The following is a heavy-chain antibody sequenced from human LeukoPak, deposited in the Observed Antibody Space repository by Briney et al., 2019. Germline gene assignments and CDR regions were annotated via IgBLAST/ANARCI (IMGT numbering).Heavy chain of an antibody. J-gene: IGHJ4*02. CDR1: GGTFSSYA. D-gene: IGHD1-26*01. V-gene: IGHV1-46*01. Sequence: ASVKVSCKASGGTFSSYAISWVRQAPGQGLEWMGIINPSGGSTSYAQKFQGRVTMTRDTSTSTVYMELSSLRSEDTAVYYCARVLSGSYYGGFDYWGQGTLVTVSS. CDR2: INPSGGST. CDR3: ARVLSGSYYGGFDY.